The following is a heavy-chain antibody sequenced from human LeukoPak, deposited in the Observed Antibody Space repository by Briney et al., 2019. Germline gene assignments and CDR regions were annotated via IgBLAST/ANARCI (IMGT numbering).Heavy chain of an antibody. CDR2: IYYSGST. J-gene: IGHJ5*02. D-gene: IGHD3-3*01. Sequence: SETLSLTCTVSGGSISSYYWSWIRQPPGKGLEWIGYIYYSGSTNYNPSLKSRVTISVDTSKNQFSLKLSSVTAADTAVYYCARREYDFWSGYYYPWGQGTLVTVSS. V-gene: IGHV4-59*08. CDR3: ARREYDFWSGYYYP. CDR1: GGSISSYY.